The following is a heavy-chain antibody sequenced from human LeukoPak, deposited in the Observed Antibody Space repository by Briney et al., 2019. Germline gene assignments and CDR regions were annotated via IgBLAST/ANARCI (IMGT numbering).Heavy chain of an antibody. CDR2: INPSGDST. Sequence: GVSVKVSCKASGYTFTSYYMHWVRQAPGQGLEWMGIINPSGDSTSYAQKLQGRVTMTTDTSTSTAYMELRSLRSDDTAVYYCARGTLLPDYWGQGTLVTVSS. CDR3: ARGTLLPDY. J-gene: IGHJ4*02. V-gene: IGHV1-46*01. CDR1: GYTFTSYY. D-gene: IGHD2-15*01.